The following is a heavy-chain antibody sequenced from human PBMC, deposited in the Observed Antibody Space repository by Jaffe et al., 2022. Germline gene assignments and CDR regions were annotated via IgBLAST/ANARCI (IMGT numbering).Heavy chain of an antibody. CDR2: IYHSGST. V-gene: IGHV4-38-2*01. CDR3: ARHGYSGYKGINYFDY. Sequence: QVQLQESGPGLVKPSETLSLTCAVSGYSISSGYYWGWIRQPPGKGLEWIGSIYHSGSTYYNPSLKSRVTISVDTSKNQFSLKLSSVTAADTAVYYCARHGYSGYKGINYFDYWGQGTLVTVSS. J-gene: IGHJ4*02. D-gene: IGHD5-12*01. CDR1: GYSISSGYY.